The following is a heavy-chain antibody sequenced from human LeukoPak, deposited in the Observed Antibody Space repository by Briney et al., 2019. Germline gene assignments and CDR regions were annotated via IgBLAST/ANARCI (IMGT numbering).Heavy chain of an antibody. D-gene: IGHD2-2*01. CDR2: ISYDGSNK. Sequence: PGRSLRLSCAAPGFTFSSYAMHWVRQAPGKGLEWVAVISYDGSNKYYADSVKGRFTISRDNSKNTLYLQMNSLRAEDTAVYYCASSRLFYQLITPFDYWGQGTLVTVSS. CDR1: GFTFSSYA. V-gene: IGHV3-30-3*01. J-gene: IGHJ4*02. CDR3: ASSRLFYQLITPFDY.